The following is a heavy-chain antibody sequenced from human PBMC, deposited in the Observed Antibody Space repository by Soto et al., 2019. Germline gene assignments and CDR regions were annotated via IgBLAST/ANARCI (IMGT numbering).Heavy chain of an antibody. Sequence: GGSLRLSCAASGFPFSSYWMSWVRQAPGKGLEWVANIKQDGSEKYYVDSVKGRFTISRDNAKNSLYLQMNSLRAEDTAVYYCARDSYYDFWSGYYYYYYGMDVWGQGTTVTVSS. CDR3: ARDSYYDFWSGYYYYYYGMDV. D-gene: IGHD3-3*01. CDR2: IKQDGSEK. CDR1: GFPFSSYW. V-gene: IGHV3-7*05. J-gene: IGHJ6*02.